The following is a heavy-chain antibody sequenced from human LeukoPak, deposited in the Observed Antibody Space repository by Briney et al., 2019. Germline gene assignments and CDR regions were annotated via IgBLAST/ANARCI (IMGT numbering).Heavy chain of an antibody. CDR2: INHSGST. J-gene: IGHJ4*02. CDR1: GGSFSGYY. CDR3: ARGVGSSVYYGGFDY. Sequence: SETLSLTCAVYGGSFSGYYWSWIRQPPGKGLEWIGEINHSGSTNYNPSLKSRVTISVDTSKNQFSLKLSSVTAADTAVYYCARGVGSSVYYGGFDYWGQGPLVTVPS. V-gene: IGHV4-34*01. D-gene: IGHD3-22*01.